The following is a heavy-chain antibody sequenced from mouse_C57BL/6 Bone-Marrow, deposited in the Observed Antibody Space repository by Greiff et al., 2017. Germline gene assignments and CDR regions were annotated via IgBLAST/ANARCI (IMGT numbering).Heavy chain of an antibody. CDR2: IRPNSGST. V-gene: IGHV1-64*01. Sequence: VQLQQPGAELVKPWASVKLSCKASGYTFTSYWMHWVKQRPGQGLEWIGMIRPNSGSTNYNEKFKSKATLTVDKSSSTAYMQLSRLTSEDSAVYYCARRGSYYGSSPYYVDYWGQGTTLTVSS. CDR3: ARRGSYYGSSPYYVDY. D-gene: IGHD1-1*01. J-gene: IGHJ2*01. CDR1: GYTFTSYW.